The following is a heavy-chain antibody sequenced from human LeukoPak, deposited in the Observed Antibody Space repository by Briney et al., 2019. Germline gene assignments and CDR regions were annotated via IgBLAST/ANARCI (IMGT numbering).Heavy chain of an antibody. CDR3: ARAIYDFWSGYWDYYMDV. CDR2: ISAYNGNT. CDR1: GYSFTSYG. V-gene: IGHV1-18*01. J-gene: IGHJ6*03. Sequence: GESLKISCKGSGYSFTSYGISWVRQAPGQGLEWMGWISAYNGNTNYAQKLQGRVTMTTDTSTSTAYMELRSLRSDDTAVYYCARAIYDFWSGYWDYYMDVWGKGTTVTVSS. D-gene: IGHD3-3*01.